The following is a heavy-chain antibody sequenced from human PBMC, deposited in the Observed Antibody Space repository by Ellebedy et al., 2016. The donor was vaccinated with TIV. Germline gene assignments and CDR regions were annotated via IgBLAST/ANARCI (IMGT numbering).Heavy chain of an antibody. CDR3: ARAYYDSSGYRFDY. Sequence: GGSLRLXXAASGFTFSSYGMHWVRQAPGKGLEWVAVIWYDGSNKYYADSVKGRFTISRDNSKNTLYLQMNSLRAEDTAVYYCARAYYDSSGYRFDYWGQGTLVTVSS. CDR1: GFTFSSYG. D-gene: IGHD3-22*01. CDR2: IWYDGSNK. J-gene: IGHJ4*02. V-gene: IGHV3-33*01.